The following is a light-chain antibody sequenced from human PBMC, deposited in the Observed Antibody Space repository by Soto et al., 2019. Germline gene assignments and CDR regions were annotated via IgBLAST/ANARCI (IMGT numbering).Light chain of an antibody. J-gene: IGKJ5*01. V-gene: IGKV1-39*01. CDR3: QQSYSTLIT. Sequence: DIQMTQSPSSVSAFVGESVTITCHASQRISAFLNWYHQKPGKAPKLLIYSASYLQSGVPSNFSGSGSGTDFTLSISSLQPEDFATYYCQQSYSTLITFGQGTRLEIK. CDR2: SAS. CDR1: QRISAF.